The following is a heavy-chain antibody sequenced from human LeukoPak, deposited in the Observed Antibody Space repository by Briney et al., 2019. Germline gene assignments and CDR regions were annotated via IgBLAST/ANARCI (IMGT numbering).Heavy chain of an antibody. Sequence: PGGSLRLSCAASGFTFSSYSMNWVRQAPGKGLEWVSSISSSSSYIYYADSVKGRFTISRDNAKNSLYLQMNSLRAEDTAVYYCAKDRAEATNIRLSYFDYWGQGTLVTVSS. J-gene: IGHJ4*02. V-gene: IGHV3-21*01. CDR2: ISSSSSYI. CDR3: AKDRAEATNIRLSYFDY. D-gene: IGHD5-18*01. CDR1: GFTFSSYS.